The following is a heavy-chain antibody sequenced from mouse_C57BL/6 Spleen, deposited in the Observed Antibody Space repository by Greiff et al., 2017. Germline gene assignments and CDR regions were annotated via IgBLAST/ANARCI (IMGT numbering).Heavy chain of an antibody. CDR1: GYAFSSSW. V-gene: IGHV1-82*01. J-gene: IGHJ2*01. CDR2: IYPGDGDT. CDR3: ARSSRTYYVDY. D-gene: IGHD1-1*01. Sequence: QVQLQQSGPELVKPGASVKISCKASGYAFSSSWMNWVKQRPGKGLEWIGRIYPGDGDTNYNGKFKGKATLTADKSSSTAYMQLSSLTSEDSAVYSGARSSRTYYVDYWGQGTTLTVSS.